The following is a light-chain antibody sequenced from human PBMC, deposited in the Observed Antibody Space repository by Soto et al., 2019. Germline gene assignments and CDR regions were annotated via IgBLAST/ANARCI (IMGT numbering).Light chain of an antibody. J-gene: IGKJ1*01. Sequence: IVLTQSPATLSLPPGKRASLSCRASQNISNYLIWYQPKPGQAPRLIIYDVSNRATGIPARFSGMWSWTDFTLTISSLEPEDFSVYYCQQRSNWPRTFGQGTKVDIK. CDR2: DVS. CDR3: QQRSNWPRT. V-gene: IGKV3-11*01. CDR1: QNISNY.